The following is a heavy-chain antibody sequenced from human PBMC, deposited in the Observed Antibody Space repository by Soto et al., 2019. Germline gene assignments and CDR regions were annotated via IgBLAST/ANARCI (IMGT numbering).Heavy chain of an antibody. J-gene: IGHJ4*02. CDR1: GTTFNTFA. Sequence: QVQLVQSGAEVKKPGSSVKVSCTASGTTFNTFAISWVRQAPGQGLEWMGGIIPVLGPAFYSQKFQGRVTITADKSTTTADLELSSLRSEDTAVYYCARAAKRYFDKWGKGTLVTVSS. V-gene: IGHV1-69*06. CDR2: IIPVLGPA. CDR3: ARAAKRYFDK.